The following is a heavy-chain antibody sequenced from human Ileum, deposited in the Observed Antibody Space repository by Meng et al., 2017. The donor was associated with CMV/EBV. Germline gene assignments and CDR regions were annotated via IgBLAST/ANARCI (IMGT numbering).Heavy chain of an antibody. J-gene: IGHJ5*02. CDR1: GSSVRSGTSY. V-gene: IGHV4-61*01. D-gene: IGHD2-2*01. Sequence: VSGSSVRSGTSYWGWIRQPQGKGLEWIASMYYSGSTNNNPSLKNRVTISVDTSKNQFSMKLTSVTAADTAVYYCARWLGSTSWVDPWGQGTLVTVSS. CDR2: MYYSGST. CDR3: ARWLGSTSWVDP.